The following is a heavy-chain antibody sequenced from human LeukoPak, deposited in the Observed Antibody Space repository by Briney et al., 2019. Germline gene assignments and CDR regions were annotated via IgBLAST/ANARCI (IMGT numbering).Heavy chain of an antibody. CDR3: AREIRLSGWDDLWTPGYFDY. CDR2: IWYDVSNK. Sequence: GGSLRLSCAASGFTFSSYGMHWVRQAPGKGLEWVAVIWYDVSNKYYADSVKGRFTISRDNSKNTRYLQMNSLRAADTAVYYCAREIRLSGWDDLWTPGYFDYWGQGTLVTVSS. CDR1: GFTFSSYG. V-gene: IGHV3-33*01. D-gene: IGHD1-1*01. J-gene: IGHJ4*02.